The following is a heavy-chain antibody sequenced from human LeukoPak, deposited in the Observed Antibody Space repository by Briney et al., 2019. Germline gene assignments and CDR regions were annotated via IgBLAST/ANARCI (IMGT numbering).Heavy chain of an antibody. CDR3: ASLDYGDYDDDAFDI. V-gene: IGHV3-48*03. CDR2: ISSSGSTI. J-gene: IGHJ3*02. Sequence: QPGGSLRLSCAASGFTFSSYEMNCVRQAPGKGLEWVSYISSSGSTIYYADSVKGRFTISRDNAKNSLYLQMNSLRAEDTAVYYCASLDYGDYDDDAFDIWGQGTMVTVSS. D-gene: IGHD4-17*01. CDR1: GFTFSSYE.